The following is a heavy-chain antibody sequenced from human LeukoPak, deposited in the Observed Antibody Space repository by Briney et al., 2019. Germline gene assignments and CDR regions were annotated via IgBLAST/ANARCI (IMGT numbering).Heavy chain of an antibody. CDR2: ISWDCGST. CDR1: GFTFDDYA. V-gene: IGHV3-43D*03. D-gene: IGHD1-26*01. Sequence: GGSLRLSCAASGFTFDDYAMHWVRQAPGKGLEWGSLISWDCGSTYYADSVKGRFTISRDNAKNSLYLQMNSLRAEDTAVYYCARAPVRGSSKEYYFDYWGQGTLVTVSS. CDR3: ARAPVRGSSKEYYFDY. J-gene: IGHJ4*02.